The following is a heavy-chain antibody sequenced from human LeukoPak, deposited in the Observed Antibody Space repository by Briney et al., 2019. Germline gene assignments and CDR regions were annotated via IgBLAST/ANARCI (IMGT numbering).Heavy chain of an antibody. D-gene: IGHD3-22*01. J-gene: IGHJ4*02. CDR1: GVTVSSNY. Sequence: GGSLRLSCAASGVTVSSNYMSWVRQAPGKGLEWVSVIYSGGSTYYADSVKGRFTISRDNSKNTLYLQMNSLRAEDTAVYYCAREFDSSGLDYWGQGTLVTVSS. CDR3: AREFDSSGLDY. CDR2: IYSGGST. V-gene: IGHV3-53*01.